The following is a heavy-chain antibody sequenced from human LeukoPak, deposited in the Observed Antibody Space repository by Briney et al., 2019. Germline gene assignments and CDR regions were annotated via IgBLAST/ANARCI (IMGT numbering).Heavy chain of an antibody. CDR1: GGSISSFY. Sequence: SETLSLTCTVSGGSISSFYWSWIRQPPGKGLEWIGYTSYSGSTNYNPSLKSRVTISVDTSKNQFSLKLSSVTAADTAVYYCARGYGSGTYNWFDPWGQGTLVTVSS. J-gene: IGHJ5*02. CDR3: ARGYGSGTYNWFDP. D-gene: IGHD3-10*01. CDR2: TSYSGST. V-gene: IGHV4-59*12.